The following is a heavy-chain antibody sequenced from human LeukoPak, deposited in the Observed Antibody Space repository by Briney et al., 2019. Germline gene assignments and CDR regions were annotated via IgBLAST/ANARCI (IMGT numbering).Heavy chain of an antibody. CDR3: ARDRVGATDYFDY. D-gene: IGHD1-26*01. J-gene: IGHJ4*01. Sequence: PGGSLRLSCAASGFTFSSYAMHWVRQAPGKGLEWVAVISYDGSNKYYADSVKGRFTISRDNSKNTLYLQMNSLRAEDTAVYYCARDRVGATDYFDYWGHGTLVTVSS. CDR2: ISYDGSNK. CDR1: GFTFSSYA. V-gene: IGHV3-30*04.